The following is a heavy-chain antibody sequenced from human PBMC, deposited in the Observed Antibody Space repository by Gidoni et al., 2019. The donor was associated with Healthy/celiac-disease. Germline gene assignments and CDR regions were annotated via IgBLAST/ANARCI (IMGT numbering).Heavy chain of an antibody. J-gene: IGHJ6*02. CDR2: ISPIFGTA. Sequence: VQLVKSGAEVKKPGSSVQVSCNASGGPLSSYSISWLRHAPGQVLEWIGRISPIFGTANYEQKCQGRVTITADKSTSTAYMELSILRSEDKAVYYCARDSIGVVTCPGGLRDYYYDYGMYVWGQVTTVTVSS. CDR1: GGPLSSYS. V-gene: IGHV1-69*06. D-gene: IGHD2-21*02. CDR3: ARDSIGVVTCPGGLRDYYYDYGMYV.